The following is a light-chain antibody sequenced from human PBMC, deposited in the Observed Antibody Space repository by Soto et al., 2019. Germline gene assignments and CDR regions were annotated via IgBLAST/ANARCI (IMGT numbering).Light chain of an antibody. CDR3: CSYAGSYKV. J-gene: IGLJ3*02. CDR1: SRDVGAYDY. CDR2: YVD. Sequence: QSALTQPASVSGSPGQSITISCTGTSRDVGAYDYVSWYLQYPDKAPQLLIYYVDHRPSGVSSRFSGSKSGNTASLTISGLQAEDEGDYYCCSYAGSYKVFGGGTKLTVL. V-gene: IGLV2-14*03.